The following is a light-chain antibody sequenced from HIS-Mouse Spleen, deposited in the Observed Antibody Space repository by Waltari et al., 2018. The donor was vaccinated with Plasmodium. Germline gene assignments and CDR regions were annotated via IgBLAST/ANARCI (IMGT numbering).Light chain of an antibody. CDR3: SSYAGSNNLV. Sequence: QSALPPPPSASGSPGQSVTISCTGTRSDVGGYNYVSWYQQHPGKAPKLMIYEVSKRPSGVPDRFSGSKSGNTASLTVSGLQAEDEADYYCSSYAGSNNLVFGGGTKLTVL. V-gene: IGLV2-8*01. CDR1: RSDVGGYNY. J-gene: IGLJ2*01. CDR2: EVS.